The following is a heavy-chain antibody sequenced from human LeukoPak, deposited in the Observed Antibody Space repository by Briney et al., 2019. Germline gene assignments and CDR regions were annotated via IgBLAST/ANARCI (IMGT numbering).Heavy chain of an antibody. J-gene: IGHJ6*03. CDR3: ASFYCSGGSCYQYYYYYYMDV. V-gene: IGHV4-59*08. CDR1: GGSISTYY. D-gene: IGHD2-15*01. CDR2: IFYSGST. Sequence: PSETLSLTCTVSGGSISTYYWSWIRQPPGKGLEWIGYIFYSGSTNYNPSLKSRVTISVDTSKNQFSLKLSSVTAADTAVYYCASFYCSGGSCYQYYYYYYMDVWGKGTTVTISS.